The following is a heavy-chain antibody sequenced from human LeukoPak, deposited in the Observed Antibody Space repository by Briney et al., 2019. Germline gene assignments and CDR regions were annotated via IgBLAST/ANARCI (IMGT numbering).Heavy chain of an antibody. CDR1: GFTLSSXX. J-gene: IGHJ4*02. Sequence: GGSLRLSCAASGFTLSSXXXXXXXXAXXXXXEXXXYISSSSTHIYYADSVKGRFTISRDNARNSLYLQMNSLRAEDTAIYYCARSEHSSSSFDYWGQGTLVTVSS. CDR2: ISSSSTHI. D-gene: IGHD6-6*01. V-gene: IGHV3-21*05. CDR3: ARSEHSSSSFDY.